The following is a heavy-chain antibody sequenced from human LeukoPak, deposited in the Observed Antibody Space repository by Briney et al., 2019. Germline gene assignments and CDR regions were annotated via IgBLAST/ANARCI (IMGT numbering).Heavy chain of an antibody. CDR2: IIPIFGTA. CDR1: GGTFSSYA. V-gene: IGHV1-69*13. CDR3: ARAAVVTPWFWFDP. D-gene: IGHD4-23*01. Sequence: ASVNVSCKASGGTFSSYAISWVRQAPGQGLEWMGGIIPIFGTANYAQKFQGRVTITADESTSTAYMELSSLRSEDTAVYYCARAAVVTPWFWFDPWGQGTLVTVSS. J-gene: IGHJ5*02.